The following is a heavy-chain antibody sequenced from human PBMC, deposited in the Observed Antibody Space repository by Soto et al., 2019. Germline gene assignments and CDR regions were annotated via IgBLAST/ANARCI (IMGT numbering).Heavy chain of an antibody. Sequence: QVQLVQSGTEVKEPGASVKVSCKASGYIFTPYGISWVRQAPGQGLELVAWTSANNDDTNYAPKLQDRDTLTTETSTGTAYMELRSLRSDDTAVYYCARDERATCTGPNCYYFDYWGQGTLVTVSS. D-gene: IGHD2-2*01. CDR1: GYIFTPYG. J-gene: IGHJ4*02. CDR2: TSANNDDT. V-gene: IGHV1-18*04. CDR3: ARDERATCTGPNCYYFDY.